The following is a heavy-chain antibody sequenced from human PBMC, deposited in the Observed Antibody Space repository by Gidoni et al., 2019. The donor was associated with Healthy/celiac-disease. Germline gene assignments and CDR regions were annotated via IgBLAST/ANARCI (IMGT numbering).Heavy chain of an antibody. CDR3: WNSGGGRFDY. D-gene: IGHD6-19*01. Sequence: QLQLQESGPGLVKPAETLSLTCTVSGGDISTISYYWGWIRQPPGKGLEWIGSMYYSGSTYYNPSLKSRVTISVDTAKNQFSLKLSSVTAADTAVYYCWNSGGGRFDYWGQGTLVTVSS. V-gene: IGHV4-39*01. CDR1: GGDISTISYY. CDR2: MYYSGST. J-gene: IGHJ4*02.